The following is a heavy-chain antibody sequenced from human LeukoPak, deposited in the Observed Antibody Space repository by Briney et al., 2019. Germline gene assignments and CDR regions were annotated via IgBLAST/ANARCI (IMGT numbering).Heavy chain of an antibody. CDR2: ISGSGGST. CDR1: GGSFSGYY. V-gene: IGHV3-23*01. D-gene: IGHD6-19*01. CDR3: AKDLAGGYSSGWYFDY. J-gene: IGHJ4*02. Sequence: TSETLSLTCAVYGGSFSGYYWSWIRQAPGKGLEWVSAISGSGGSTYYADSVKGRFTISRDNSKNTLYLQMNSLRAEDTAVYYCAKDLAGGYSSGWYFDYWGQGTLVTVSS.